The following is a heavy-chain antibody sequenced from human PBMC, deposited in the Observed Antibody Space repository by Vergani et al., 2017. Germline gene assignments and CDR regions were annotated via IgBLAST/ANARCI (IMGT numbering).Heavy chain of an antibody. Sequence: QVQLQQWGAGLLKPSETLSPTCAVYGGSFSGYYWSWIRQPPGKGLEWIGEINHSGSTNYNPSLKSRVTISVDTSKNQFSLKLSSVTAADTAVYYCARGETVRFFDYWGQGTLVTVSS. CDR1: GGSFSGYY. CDR3: ARGETVRFFDY. J-gene: IGHJ4*02. V-gene: IGHV4-34*01. D-gene: IGHD1-1*01. CDR2: INHSGST.